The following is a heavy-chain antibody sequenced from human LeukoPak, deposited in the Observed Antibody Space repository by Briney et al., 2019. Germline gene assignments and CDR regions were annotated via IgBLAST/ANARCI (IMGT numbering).Heavy chain of an antibody. V-gene: IGHV3-23*01. CDR1: GFTFSSYA. Sequence: GGSLRLACVVSGFTFSSYAMSWVRQAPGKGLEWVSGISGSGGSTYYADSVKGRFTISRDNTKNTLYLQMNSLRAEDTAVYYCARGATYYDFSSVYHYYYYYMDVWGKGTTVTVSS. J-gene: IGHJ6*03. D-gene: IGHD3-3*01. CDR3: ARGATYYDFSSVYHYYYYYMDV. CDR2: ISGSGGST.